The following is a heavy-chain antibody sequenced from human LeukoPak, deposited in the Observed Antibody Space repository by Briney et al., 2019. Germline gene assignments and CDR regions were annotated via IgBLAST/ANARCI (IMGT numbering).Heavy chain of an antibody. V-gene: IGHV3-7*01. CDR1: GFTFSTYW. D-gene: IGHD2-8*02. CDR3: ARAHGRSILDY. Sequence: PGGSLRLSCAASGFTFSTYWMSWVRQAPGKGLEWVAKIKQDGSEKYYVDSVKGRFTISRDNAKNSLYLQMNSLRTEDTSIYYCARAHGRSILDYWGQGTLVTVSS. J-gene: IGHJ4*02. CDR2: IKQDGSEK.